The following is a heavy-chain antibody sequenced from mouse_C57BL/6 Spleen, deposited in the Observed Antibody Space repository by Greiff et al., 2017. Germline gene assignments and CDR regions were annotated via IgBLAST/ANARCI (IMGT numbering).Heavy chain of an antibody. J-gene: IGHJ3*01. V-gene: IGHV1-61*01. CDR1: GYTFTSYW. D-gene: IGHD1-1*01. Sequence: QVQLQQPGAELVRPGSSVKLSCKASGYTFTSYWMDWVKQRPGQGLEWIGNIYPSDSETHYNQKFKDKATFTVDKSSSTAYMQLSSLTSEDSAVYYCARGRSYYGSSFPFAYWGQGTLVTVSA. CDR3: ARGRSYYGSSFPFAY. CDR2: IYPSDSET.